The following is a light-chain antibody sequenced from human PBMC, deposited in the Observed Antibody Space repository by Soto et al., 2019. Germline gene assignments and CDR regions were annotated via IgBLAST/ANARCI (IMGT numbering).Light chain of an antibody. V-gene: IGLV2-14*01. Sequence: QSALTQPPSASGSPGQSVTISCTGTSSDVGGYNYVSWYQHHPGKAPKLMIYEVSNRPSGVSNRFSGFKSGNTASLTISGLQAEDEADYYCSSYSTRDSLYVFGTGTKVTVL. CDR1: SSDVGGYNY. CDR2: EVS. J-gene: IGLJ1*01. CDR3: SSYSTRDSLYV.